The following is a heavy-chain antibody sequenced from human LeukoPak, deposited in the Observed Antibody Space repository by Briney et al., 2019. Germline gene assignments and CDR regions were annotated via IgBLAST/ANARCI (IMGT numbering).Heavy chain of an antibody. CDR1: GLTFSSYW. CDR3: AKDGRRYSSSSYYFDY. D-gene: IGHD6-6*01. CDR2: ISGSGGST. J-gene: IGHJ4*02. Sequence: GGSLRLSCAASGLTFSSYWMSWVRQAPGKGLEWVSAISGSGGSTYYADSVKGRFTISRDNSKNTLYLQMNSLRAEDTAVYYCAKDGRRYSSSSYYFDYWGQGTLVTVSS. V-gene: IGHV3-23*01.